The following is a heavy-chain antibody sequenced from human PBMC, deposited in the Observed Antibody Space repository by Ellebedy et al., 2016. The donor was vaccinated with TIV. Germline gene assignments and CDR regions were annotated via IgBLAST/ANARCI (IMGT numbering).Heavy chain of an antibody. CDR2: ISHTGTRT. CDR1: GFTFSSFA. J-gene: IGHJ4*02. CDR3: AKGRGGGYDSSAPRYYFDY. D-gene: IGHD3-22*01. V-gene: IGHV3-23*01. Sequence: PGGSLRPSCAASGFTFSSFAITWVRQAPGKGLEWVSTISHTGTRTYYTDSVEGRFIISRDTSKKPLYLQMNGLRAEDTAIYYCAKGRGGGYDSSAPRYYFDYWGLGTLVTVSS.